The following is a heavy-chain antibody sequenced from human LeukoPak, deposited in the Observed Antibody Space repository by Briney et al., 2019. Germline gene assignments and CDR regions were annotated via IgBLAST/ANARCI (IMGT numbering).Heavy chain of an antibody. CDR3: ARYPGIAATFWFDP. D-gene: IGHD6-13*01. Sequence: SETLSLTCTVSGGSISSGDYYWSWIRQPPGKGLEWIGYIYYSGSTYYNPSLKSRVTISVDTSKNQFSLKLSSVTAADTAVYYCARYPGIAATFWFDPWGQGTLVTVSS. CDR2: IYYSGST. J-gene: IGHJ5*02. V-gene: IGHV4-30-4*02. CDR1: GGSISSGDYY.